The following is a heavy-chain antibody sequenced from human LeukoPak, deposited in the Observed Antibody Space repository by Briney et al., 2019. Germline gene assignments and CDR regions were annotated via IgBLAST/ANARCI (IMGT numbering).Heavy chain of an antibody. J-gene: IGHJ4*02. D-gene: IGHD6-19*01. CDR1: GGSFSGYY. CDR2: INHSGRT. Sequence: SETRSLTCAVYGGSFSGYYWSWIRQPPGKGLEWIGEINHSGRTNYNPSLKSRVTISGDTSMTQFSLKLSSVAAADTAVYYCARLRSLGSGPTTWGQGTQVTVSS. CDR3: ARLRSLGSGPTT. V-gene: IGHV4-34*01.